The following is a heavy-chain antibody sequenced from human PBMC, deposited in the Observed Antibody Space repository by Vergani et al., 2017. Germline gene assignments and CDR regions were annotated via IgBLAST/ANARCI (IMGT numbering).Heavy chain of an antibody. CDR2: IYHSGST. CDR1: GYSISSGYY. D-gene: IGHD6-19*01. Sequence: QVQLQESGPGLVKPSETLSLTCAVSGYSISSGYYWGWIRQPPGKGLEWIGSIYHSGSTYYNPSLKSRVTISVDTSKNQFSRKLSSVTAADTAVYYGARSPTGYSSGWYGNWFDPWGQGTLVTVSS. J-gene: IGHJ5*02. V-gene: IGHV4-38-2*01. CDR3: ARSPTGYSSGWYGNWFDP.